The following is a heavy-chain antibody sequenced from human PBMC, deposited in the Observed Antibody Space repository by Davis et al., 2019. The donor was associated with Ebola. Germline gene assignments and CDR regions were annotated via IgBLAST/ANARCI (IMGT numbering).Heavy chain of an antibody. CDR2: ISGSGGST. Sequence: ETLSLTCAVYGGSFSGYYWSWVRQAPGKGLEWVSAISGSGGSTYYADSVKGRFTISRDNSKNTLYLQMDSLRAEDTAVYYCARGSSASYRDAFDIWGQGTMVTVSS. CDR3: ARGSSASYRDAFDI. CDR1: GGSFSGYY. D-gene: IGHD1-26*01. V-gene: IGHV3-23*01. J-gene: IGHJ3*02.